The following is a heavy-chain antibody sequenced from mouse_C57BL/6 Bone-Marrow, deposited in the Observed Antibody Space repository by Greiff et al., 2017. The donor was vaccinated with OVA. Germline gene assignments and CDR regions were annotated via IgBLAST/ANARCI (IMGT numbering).Heavy chain of an antibody. Sequence: LVESGPELVKPGASVKLSCKASGYTFTDYYINWVKQRPGQGLEWIGWIYPGSGNTKYNEKFKGKATLTVDTSSSTAYMQLSSLTSEDSAVYFCARGDWDYFDYWGQGTTLTVSS. CDR1: GYTFTDYY. CDR2: IYPGSGNT. V-gene: IGHV1-84*01. D-gene: IGHD4-1*01. CDR3: ARGDWDYFDY. J-gene: IGHJ2*01.